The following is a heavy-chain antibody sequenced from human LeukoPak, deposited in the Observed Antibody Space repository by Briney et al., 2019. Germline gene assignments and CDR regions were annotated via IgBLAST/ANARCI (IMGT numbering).Heavy chain of an antibody. V-gene: IGHV1-2*02. Sequence: GASVKVSCKASGYTFTGNYMHWVRQAPGQGLEWMGWIDPNSGGTNYAQKFQGRVTMSRDTSISTAYMELSRLISDDTAVYYCARTSHPHGSSWLFDYWGQGTLVTVSS. J-gene: IGHJ4*02. D-gene: IGHD6-13*01. CDR2: IDPNSGGT. CDR1: GYTFTGNY. CDR3: ARTSHPHGSSWLFDY.